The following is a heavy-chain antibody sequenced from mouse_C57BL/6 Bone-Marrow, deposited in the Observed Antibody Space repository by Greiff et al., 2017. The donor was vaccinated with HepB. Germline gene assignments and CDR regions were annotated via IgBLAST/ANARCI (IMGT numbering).Heavy chain of an antibody. Sequence: QVQLQHSGAELEKPGVSVKISCKPSGHAFSSYWANGAKQRPGKGRVWIGQIYPGDGDTDYNGKCKGKATLAADKSSSTAYMQLSSVYSENYAVYFCASGGALSSFAYWGQGTLVTVSA. V-gene: IGHV1-80*01. CDR1: GHAFSSYW. J-gene: IGHJ3*01. CDR2: IYPGDGDT. CDR3: ASGGALSSFAY.